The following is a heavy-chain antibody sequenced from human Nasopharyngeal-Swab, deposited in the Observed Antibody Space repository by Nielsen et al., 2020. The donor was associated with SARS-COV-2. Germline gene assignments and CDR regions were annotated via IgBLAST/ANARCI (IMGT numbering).Heavy chain of an antibody. D-gene: IGHD3-22*01. CDR2: IHSSGTT. Sequence: SETLSLTCTVSGGSISTYYWSWIRQPPGKGLEWIGYIHSSGTTNYNPSLKSRVTISVDTSKNQFSLKLSSGTAADTAVYYCARDHSYYDSNGYYFDYWGLGTLVTVSS. CDR3: ARDHSYYDSNGYYFDY. CDR1: GGSISTYY. J-gene: IGHJ4*02. V-gene: IGHV4-59*01.